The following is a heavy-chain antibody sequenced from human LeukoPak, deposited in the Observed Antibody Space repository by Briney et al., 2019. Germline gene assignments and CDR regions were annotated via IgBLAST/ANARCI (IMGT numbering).Heavy chain of an antibody. J-gene: IGHJ6*03. D-gene: IGHD3-10*01. Sequence: SETLSLTCTVSGYSITRGYYWGWIRQPPGKGLEWIGSIYHSGSTYYNPPLKSRVVISVDTSKNQFSLNLNSVTAADTSVYYCARSGPYYYHYMDVWGKGTTVTVSS. CDR3: ARSGPYYYHYMDV. CDR2: IYHSGST. V-gene: IGHV4-38-2*02. CDR1: GYSITRGYY.